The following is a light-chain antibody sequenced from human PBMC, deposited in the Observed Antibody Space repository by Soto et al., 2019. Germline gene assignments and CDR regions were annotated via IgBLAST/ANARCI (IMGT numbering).Light chain of an antibody. V-gene: IGKV3-15*01. J-gene: IGKJ1*01. CDR2: GAS. CDR1: QSVSSN. Sequence: EIVMTQSPATVSVSPGERATLSCRASQSVSSNLAWYQQKPGQPPRLLIYGASTRATGFPARFSGSGSGTEFTLTISSLQSEDFAVYYCQQYNNWPRTFGQGTKVEIK. CDR3: QQYNNWPRT.